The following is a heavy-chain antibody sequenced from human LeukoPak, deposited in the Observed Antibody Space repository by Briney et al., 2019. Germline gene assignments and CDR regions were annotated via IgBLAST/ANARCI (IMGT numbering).Heavy chain of an antibody. V-gene: IGHV3-30-3*01. CDR2: ISYDGSNK. J-gene: IGHJ3*02. CDR1: GFTLSSYA. D-gene: IGHD3-22*01. CDR3: ASHDYYDSSGYYPGAFDI. Sequence: GGSLRLSCAASGFTLSSYAMHWVRQAPGKGLEWVAVISYDGSNKYYADSVKGRFTISRDNSKNTLYLQMNSLRAEDTAVYYCASHDYYDSSGYYPGAFDIWGQGTMVTVSS.